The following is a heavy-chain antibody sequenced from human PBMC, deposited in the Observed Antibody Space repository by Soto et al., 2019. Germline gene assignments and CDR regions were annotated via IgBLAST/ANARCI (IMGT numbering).Heavy chain of an antibody. CDR1: GYTFSSYY. CDR2: INPSGGYT. Sequence: ASVKVSCKASGYTFSSYYMNWVRQAPGQGLEWLGIINPSGGYTTYAQRFLGRVTMTSDTSTSTVHMELGSLTSEDTAVYYCARGGGILVVTAPYDHWGQGTLVTV. V-gene: IGHV1-46*03. J-gene: IGHJ4*02. CDR3: ARGGGILVVTAPYDH. D-gene: IGHD2-21*02.